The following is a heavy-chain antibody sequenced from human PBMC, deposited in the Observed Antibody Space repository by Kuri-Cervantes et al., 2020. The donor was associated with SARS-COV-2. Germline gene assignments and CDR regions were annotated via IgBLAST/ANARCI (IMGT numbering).Heavy chain of an antibody. V-gene: IGHV3-49*04. CDR1: GFTFGDYA. CDR2: IRSKAYGGTT. CDR3: TRENFWSGYSDY. D-gene: IGHD3-3*01. Sequence: GESLKISCTASGFTFGDYAMSWVRQAPGKGLEWVGFIRSKAYGGTTEYAASVKGRFTILRDDSKSIAYLQMNSLKTEDTAVYYCTRENFWSGYSDYWGQGTLVTVSS. J-gene: IGHJ4*02.